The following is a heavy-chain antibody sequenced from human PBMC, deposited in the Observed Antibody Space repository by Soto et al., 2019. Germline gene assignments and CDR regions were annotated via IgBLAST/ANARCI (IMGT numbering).Heavy chain of an antibody. CDR2: IYHSGST. V-gene: IGHV4-4*02. CDR1: GGSISSSNW. J-gene: IGHJ6*02. CDR3: ARGPTTGYYYYYYGMDV. Sequence: SETLSLTCAVSGGSISSSNWWSWVRQPPGKGLEWIGEIYHSGSTNYNPSLKSRVTISVDKSKNQFSLKLSSVTAADTAVYYCARGPTTGYYYYYYGMDVWGQGTTVTVS. D-gene: IGHD1-26*01.